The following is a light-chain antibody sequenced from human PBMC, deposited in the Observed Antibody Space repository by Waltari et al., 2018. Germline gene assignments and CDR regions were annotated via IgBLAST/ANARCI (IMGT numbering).Light chain of an antibody. CDR3: SSYTSSSTYVV. CDR1: SSDVGSYNR. CDR2: EVS. J-gene: IGLJ2*01. V-gene: IGLV2-18*02. Sequence: QSALTQPPSVSGSPGQSVTISCTGTSSDVGSYNRVSWYQQPPGTAPKLMIYEVSNRPSRRRDRVSGSRSGNTASLTISGLQAEDEADDYCSSYTSSSTYVVFGGGTKLTVL.